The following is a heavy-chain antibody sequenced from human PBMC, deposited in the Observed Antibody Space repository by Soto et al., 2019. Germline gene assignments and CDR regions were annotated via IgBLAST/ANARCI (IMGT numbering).Heavy chain of an antibody. Sequence: SETLSLTCAVSGGSISSSNWWSWVRQPPGKGLEWIGEIYHSGSTNYNPSLKSRVTISVDKSKNQFSLKLSSVTAADTAVYYCARESNQWELLSYYYYGMDVWGQGTTVTVSS. CDR1: GGSISSSNW. D-gene: IGHD1-26*01. V-gene: IGHV4-4*02. J-gene: IGHJ6*02. CDR3: ARESNQWELLSYYYYGMDV. CDR2: IYHSGST.